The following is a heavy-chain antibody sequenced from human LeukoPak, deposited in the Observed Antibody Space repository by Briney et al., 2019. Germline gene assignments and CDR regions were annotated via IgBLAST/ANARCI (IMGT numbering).Heavy chain of an antibody. D-gene: IGHD3-16*01. Sequence: GGSLRLSCAASGFTFSSYGMSWVRQAPGKGLEWVSAISGSGGSTYYADSVKGRFTISRDNSKNTLYLQMNSPRAEDTAVYYCAKGGWGSYFNFDYWGQGTLVTVSS. CDR1: GFTFSSYG. CDR3: AKGGWGSYFNFDY. J-gene: IGHJ4*02. CDR2: ISGSGGST. V-gene: IGHV3-23*01.